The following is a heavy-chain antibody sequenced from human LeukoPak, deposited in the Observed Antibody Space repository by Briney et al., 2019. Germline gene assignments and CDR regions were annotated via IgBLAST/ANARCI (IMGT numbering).Heavy chain of an antibody. V-gene: IGHV1-24*01. J-gene: IGHJ1*01. Sequence: GASVKVSCKVSGYTLTELSMHWVRQAPGKGLEWMGGFDPEDGETIYAQKFQGRVTMTEDTSTDTAYMELSSLRSEDTAVYYCATGISYYDILTGRSEYFQHWGQGTLVTVSS. CDR1: GYTLTELS. D-gene: IGHD3-9*01. CDR3: ATGISYYDILTGRSEYFQH. CDR2: FDPEDGET.